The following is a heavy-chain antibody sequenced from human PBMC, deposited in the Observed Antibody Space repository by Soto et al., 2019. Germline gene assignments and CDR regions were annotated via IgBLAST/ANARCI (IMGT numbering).Heavy chain of an antibody. V-gene: IGHV3-30*18. Sequence: QVQLVESGGGVVQPGRSLRLSCAASGFTFSSYGIHWVRQAPGKGLEWVAVISYDGSNKYYADSVKCRFTISRDNTKNSLYLKLNSLRAEHTAVYYCAKKVLPHTNAFDIWGQGTMVTVSS. J-gene: IGHJ3*02. CDR1: GFTFSSYG. CDR3: AKKVLPHTNAFDI. CDR2: ISYDGSNK. D-gene: IGHD2-15*01.